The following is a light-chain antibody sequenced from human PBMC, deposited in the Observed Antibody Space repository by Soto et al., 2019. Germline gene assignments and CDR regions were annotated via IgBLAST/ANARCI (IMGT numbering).Light chain of an antibody. J-gene: IGLJ3*02. CDR2: EVI. Sequence: QAVVTQPASVSGSPGQSITISCTGTSNDVGAFNYVSWYQQHPGKAPKVIIYEVINRPSGVSNRFSGSKSGNTASLTISGLQAEDEAHYYCNSYTTTSARVFGGGTKVTVL. CDR3: NSYTTTSARV. CDR1: SNDVGAFNY. V-gene: IGLV2-14*01.